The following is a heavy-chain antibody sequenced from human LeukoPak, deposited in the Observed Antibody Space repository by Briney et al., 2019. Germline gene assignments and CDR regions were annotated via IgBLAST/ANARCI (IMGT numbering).Heavy chain of an antibody. V-gene: IGHV3-48*03. D-gene: IGHD5-12*01. Sequence: GGSLRLSCAASGFTFSSYEMNWVRQAPGKGLEWVSYISTSGSTIYYADSVKGRFTISRDNAKNSLYLQMNSLRAEDTAVYYCARDMGCGGYGDFDYWGQGTLVTVSS. CDR3: ARDMGCGGYGDFDY. CDR1: GFTFSSYE. J-gene: IGHJ4*02. CDR2: ISTSGSTI.